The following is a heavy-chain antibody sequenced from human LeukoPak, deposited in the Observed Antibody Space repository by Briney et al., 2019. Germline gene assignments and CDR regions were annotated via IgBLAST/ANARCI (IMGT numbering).Heavy chain of an antibody. CDR3: ARDYDYGDYPGY. D-gene: IGHD4-17*01. CDR2: ISGSSSYI. V-gene: IGHV3-21*04. J-gene: IGHJ4*02. Sequence: GESLRLSCAASGFTFSHYSMNWVRQAPGKGLEWVSSISGSSSYIYYADSVKGRFTISRHNAKNSLYLQMNSLRAEDTALYYCARDYDYGDYPGYWGQGTLVTVSS. CDR1: GFTFSHYS.